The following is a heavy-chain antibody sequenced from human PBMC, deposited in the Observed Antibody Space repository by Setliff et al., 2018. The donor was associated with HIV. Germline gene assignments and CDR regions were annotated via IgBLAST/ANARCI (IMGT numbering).Heavy chain of an antibody. V-gene: IGHV1-69*13. CDR3: ARGGSQYFDY. D-gene: IGHD1-26*01. CDR2: IIPIFGTA. J-gene: IGHJ4*02. CDR1: GGTFSDNG. Sequence: GASVKVSCKASGGTFSDNGVTWVRQAPGQGLEWVGTIIPIFGTANYGQKLQGRVTITADESTSTAYMELRSLISEDTAVYYCARGGSQYFDYWGQGTLVTVS.